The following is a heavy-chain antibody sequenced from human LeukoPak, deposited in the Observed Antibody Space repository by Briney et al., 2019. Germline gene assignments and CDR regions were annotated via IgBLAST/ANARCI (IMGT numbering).Heavy chain of an antibody. J-gene: IGHJ4*02. CDR3: ARQEIAAAPDY. Sequence: SETLSLTCTVSGGSISSYYWSWIRQPPGKGLEWIGYIYYSGSTIYNPSLKSRVTISVDTSKNQFSLKLSSVTAADTAVYYCARQEIAAAPDYWGQGTLVTVSS. D-gene: IGHD6-13*01. CDR1: GGSISSYY. V-gene: IGHV4-59*08. CDR2: IYYSGST.